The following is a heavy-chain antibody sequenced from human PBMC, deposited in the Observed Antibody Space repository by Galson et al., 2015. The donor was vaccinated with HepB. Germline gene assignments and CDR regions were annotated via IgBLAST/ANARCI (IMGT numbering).Heavy chain of an antibody. Sequence: SLRLSCAASGFTFSSYAMSWVRQAPGKGLEWVSAISGSGGSTYYADSVKGRFTISRDDSKNTLYLQMNSLRAEDTAVYYCAKGEQWLVVGLGYDYYYMDVWGKGTTVTVSS. CDR1: GFTFSSYA. J-gene: IGHJ6*03. D-gene: IGHD6-19*01. CDR3: AKGEQWLVVGLGYDYYYMDV. V-gene: IGHV3-23*01. CDR2: ISGSGGST.